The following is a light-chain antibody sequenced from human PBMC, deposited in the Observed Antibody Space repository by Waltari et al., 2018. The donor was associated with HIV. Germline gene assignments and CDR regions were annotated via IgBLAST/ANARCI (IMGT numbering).Light chain of an antibody. J-gene: IGLJ3*02. V-gene: IGLV2-8*01. CDR3: SAYAGSNNWV. Sequence: QSALTQPASVSGSPGQSITISCTGTSSDVGGYNYVSWYQQYPGKAPKLMIYEATKRPSGVPDRFSGSKSDNTASLTVSGLQAEDEADYYCSAYAGSNNWVFGGGTKLTVL. CDR1: SSDVGGYNY. CDR2: EAT.